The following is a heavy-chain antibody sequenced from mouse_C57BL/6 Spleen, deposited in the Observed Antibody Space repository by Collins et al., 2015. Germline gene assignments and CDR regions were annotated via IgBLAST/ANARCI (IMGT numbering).Heavy chain of an antibody. Sequence: QAYLQQSGAELVRPGASVRMSCKASGYTFTSYSMHWVKQTPRQGLEWIGAIYPGNGDTSYNQKFKGKATLTVDKSPSTAYMQLSSLTSEDSAVYFCARDGNYVPFAYWGQGTLVTVSA. CDR3: ARDGNYVPFAY. D-gene: IGHD2-1*01. V-gene: IGHV1-12*01. CDR2: IYPGNGDT. J-gene: IGHJ3*01. CDR1: GYTFTSYS.